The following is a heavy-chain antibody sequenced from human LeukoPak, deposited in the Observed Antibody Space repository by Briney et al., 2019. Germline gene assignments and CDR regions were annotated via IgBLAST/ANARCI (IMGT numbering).Heavy chain of an antibody. V-gene: IGHV3-21*01. CDR2: ISSSSSYI. CDR3: ARGSSGSFDY. CDR1: GFNFNNFA. Sequence: PGGSLRLSCAASGFNFNNFAMSWVRQAPGKGLEWVSSISSSSSYIYYADSVKGRFTISRDNAKNSLYLQMNSLRAEDTAVYYCARGSSGSFDYWGQGTLVTVSS. J-gene: IGHJ4*02. D-gene: IGHD3-22*01.